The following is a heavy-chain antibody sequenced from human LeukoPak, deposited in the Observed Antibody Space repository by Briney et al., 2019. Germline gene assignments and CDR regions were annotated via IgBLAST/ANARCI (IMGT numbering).Heavy chain of an antibody. CDR1: GFTFDDYA. Sequence: GGSLRLSCAASGFTFDDYAMHWVRQAPGKGLEWVSGISWNSGSIGYADSVKGRFTISRDNAKNSLYLQMNSLRAEDTAVYYCARDPQQQLVVPYFDYWGQGTLVTVSS. D-gene: IGHD6-13*01. J-gene: IGHJ4*02. V-gene: IGHV3-9*01. CDR3: ARDPQQQLVVPYFDY. CDR2: ISWNSGSI.